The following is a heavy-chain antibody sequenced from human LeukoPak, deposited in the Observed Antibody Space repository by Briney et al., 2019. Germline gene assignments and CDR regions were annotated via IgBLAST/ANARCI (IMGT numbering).Heavy chain of an antibody. CDR3: ARDSRSTSCYDY. Sequence: ASVKVSCKASGYTFTNYGISWVRQAPGQGLEWMGWISAYNGNTNYAQKLQGRVTMTTDTSTSTAYMDLRSLRSDDTAVYHCARDSRSTSCYDYWGQGTLVTVSS. J-gene: IGHJ4*02. D-gene: IGHD2-2*01. V-gene: IGHV1-18*01. CDR2: ISAYNGNT. CDR1: GYTFTNYG.